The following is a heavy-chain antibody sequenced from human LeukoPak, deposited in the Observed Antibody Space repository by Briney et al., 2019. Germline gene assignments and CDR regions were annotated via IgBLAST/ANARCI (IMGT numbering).Heavy chain of an antibody. Sequence: GGSLRLSCAASGFTFSSYAMSWVRQAPEKGLEWVSAITDSGSSTYYADSVKGRFTISRDISKNTLYLQMNSLRAEDTAVYYCARGITSVAYWGQGTLVTVSS. D-gene: IGHD3-10*01. CDR1: GFTFSSYA. J-gene: IGHJ4*02. CDR3: ARGITSVAY. CDR2: ITDSGSST. V-gene: IGHV3-23*01.